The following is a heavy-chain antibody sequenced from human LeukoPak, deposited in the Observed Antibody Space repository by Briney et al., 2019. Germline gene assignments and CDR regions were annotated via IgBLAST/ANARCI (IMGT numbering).Heavy chain of an antibody. CDR2: INHSGST. CDR1: GGSFSGYY. Sequence: SETPSLTCAVYGGSFSGYYWSWIRQPPGKGLEWIGEINHSGSTNYNPSLKSRVTISVDTSKNQFSLKLSSVTAADTAVYYCARRSGWLRYNWFDPWGQGTLVTVAS. V-gene: IGHV4-34*01. CDR3: ARRSGWLRYNWFDP. J-gene: IGHJ5*02. D-gene: IGHD6-19*01.